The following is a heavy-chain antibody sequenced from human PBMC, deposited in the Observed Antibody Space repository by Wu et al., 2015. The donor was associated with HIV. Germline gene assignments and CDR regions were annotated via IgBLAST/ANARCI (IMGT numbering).Heavy chain of an antibody. CDR2: ISAYNGNT. V-gene: IGHV1-18*01. D-gene: IGHD1-26*01. CDR3: ARDRAPYSGTGVHAFDI. CDR1: GYTFTSYG. J-gene: IGHJ3*02. Sequence: QVQLVQSGAEVKKPGASVKVSCKASGYTFTSYGISWVRQAPGQGLEWMGWISAYNGNTNYAQKLQGRVTMTTDTSTSTAYMELRSLRSDDTAVYYCARDRAPYSGTGVHAFDIWGQGTMVTVSS.